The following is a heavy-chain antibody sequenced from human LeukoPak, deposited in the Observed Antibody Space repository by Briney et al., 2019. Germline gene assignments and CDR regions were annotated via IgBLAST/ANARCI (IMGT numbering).Heavy chain of an antibody. D-gene: IGHD1-26*01. Sequence: GASVKVSCKASDYIFATEGFSWVRQAPGQGLEWMGWTGGYNGDTNYAQKLQGRVTMTTDTSTSTAYMELRSLRSDDTAVYYCARAGGSGSRTPFDYWGQGTLVTVSS. J-gene: IGHJ4*02. CDR2: TGGYNGDT. CDR3: ARAGGSGSRTPFDY. CDR1: DYIFATEG. V-gene: IGHV1-18*01.